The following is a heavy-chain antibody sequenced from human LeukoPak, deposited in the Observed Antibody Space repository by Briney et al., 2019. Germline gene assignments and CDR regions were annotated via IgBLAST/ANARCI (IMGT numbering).Heavy chain of an antibody. CDR1: GGSISSSSYY. CDR3: ARHGLYGDYDLDY. J-gene: IGHJ4*02. CDR2: IYYSGST. Sequence: SETLSLTCTVSGGSISSSSYYWGWIRQPPGKGLEWVGSIYYSGSTYYNPSLKSRVTISVDTSKNQFSLKLSSVTAADTAVYYCARHGLYGDYDLDYWGQGTLVTVSS. V-gene: IGHV4-39*01. D-gene: IGHD4-17*01.